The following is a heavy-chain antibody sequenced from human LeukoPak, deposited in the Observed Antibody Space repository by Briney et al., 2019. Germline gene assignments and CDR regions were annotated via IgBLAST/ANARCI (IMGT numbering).Heavy chain of an antibody. J-gene: IGHJ4*02. CDR2: IYYSGST. Sequence: SETLSLTCTVSGGSISSYYWSWIRQPPGKGLEWIGYIYYSGSTNYNPSLKSRVTISVDTSKNQFSLKLSSVTAADTAVYYCAKRDSYTQRFDYWGQGTLVTVSS. CDR3: AKRDSYTQRFDY. V-gene: IGHV4-59*01. CDR1: GGSISSYY. D-gene: IGHD5-24*01.